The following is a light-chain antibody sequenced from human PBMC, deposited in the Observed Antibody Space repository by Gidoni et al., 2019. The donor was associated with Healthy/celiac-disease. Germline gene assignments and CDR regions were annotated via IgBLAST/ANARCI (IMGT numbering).Light chain of an antibody. CDR2: DAS. CDR1: QDISNY. Sequence: DIQMTQSPSSLSASVGDRVTITCQASQDISNYLNWYQQKPGKAPKLLIYDASNLETGVPSRFSGSGSGTDFTFTISSLQPEDIATYYCQQYDNPVFXQXTRLEIK. J-gene: IGKJ5*01. CDR3: QQYDNPV. V-gene: IGKV1-33*01.